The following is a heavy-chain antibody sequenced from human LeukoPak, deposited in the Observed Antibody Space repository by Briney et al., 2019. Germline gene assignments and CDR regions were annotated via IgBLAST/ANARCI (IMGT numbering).Heavy chain of an antibody. CDR2: INHSGST. CDR3: ASRFGGYCSSTSCPGDWFDP. Sequence: SETLSLTCAVYGGSFSGYYWSWIRQPPGKGLEWIGEINHSGSTNYNPSPKSRVTISVDMSKNQFSLKLSSVTAADTAVYYCASRFGGYCSSTSCPGDWFDPWGQGTLVTVSS. V-gene: IGHV4-34*01. CDR1: GGSFSGYY. J-gene: IGHJ5*02. D-gene: IGHD2-2*03.